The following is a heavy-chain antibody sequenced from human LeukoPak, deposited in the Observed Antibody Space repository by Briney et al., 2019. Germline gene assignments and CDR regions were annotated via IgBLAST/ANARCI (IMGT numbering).Heavy chain of an antibody. Sequence: PGGSLRLSCAASGFTFSSYAMSWVRQAPGKGLEWVSAISGSGGSTYYADSVKGRFTISRDNSKTTLYLQMNSLRAEDTAVYYCAKDIAVRIYYFDYWGQGTLVTVSS. J-gene: IGHJ4*02. CDR2: ISGSGGST. CDR1: GFTFSSYA. V-gene: IGHV3-23*01. CDR3: AKDIAVRIYYFDY. D-gene: IGHD6-19*01.